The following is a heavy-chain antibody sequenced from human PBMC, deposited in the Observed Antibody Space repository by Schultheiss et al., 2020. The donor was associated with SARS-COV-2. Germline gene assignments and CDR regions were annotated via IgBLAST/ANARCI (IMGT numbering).Heavy chain of an antibody. V-gene: IGHV4-61*08. J-gene: IGHJ6*02. Sequence: SQTLSLTCTVSGGSISSGGYYWGWIRQPPGKGLEWIGYIYYSGSTNYNPSLRSRVTISLDTSKSQFSLKVSSVTAADTAVYSCARDNVLLTYYYDSSGYPIYYYYGMDVWGQGTTVTVSS. CDR2: IYYSGST. CDR3: ARDNVLLTYYYDSSGYPIYYYYGMDV. D-gene: IGHD3-22*01. CDR1: GGSISSGGYY.